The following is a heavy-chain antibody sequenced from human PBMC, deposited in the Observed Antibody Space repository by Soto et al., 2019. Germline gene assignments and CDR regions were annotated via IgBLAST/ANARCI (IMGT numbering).Heavy chain of an antibody. Sequence: QVQMVESGGGVVQPGRSLRLSCAASGFTFSSYGMHWVRQAPGKGLEWVAVISYDGSNKYYADSVKGRFTISRDNSKNTLYLQMNSLRAEDTAVYYCAKAPPGGRCVFDYWGQGTLVTVSS. V-gene: IGHV3-30*18. CDR1: GFTFSSYG. CDR2: ISYDGSNK. D-gene: IGHD2-8*01. J-gene: IGHJ4*02. CDR3: AKAPPGGRCVFDY.